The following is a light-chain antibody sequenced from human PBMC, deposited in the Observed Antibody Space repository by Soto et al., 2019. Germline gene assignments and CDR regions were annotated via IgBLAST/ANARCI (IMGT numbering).Light chain of an antibody. CDR1: SSDVGGYNY. CDR2: DVS. CDR3: SSYTTSSTYV. J-gene: IGLJ1*01. Sequence: QSALTQPASLSGSPGQWITISCTGTSSDVGGYNYVSWFQQHPGKAPKLMIYDVSNRPSGISNRFSGSKSGNTASLTISGLQAEDEADYYCSSYTTSSTYVFGTGTKVTVL. V-gene: IGLV2-14*03.